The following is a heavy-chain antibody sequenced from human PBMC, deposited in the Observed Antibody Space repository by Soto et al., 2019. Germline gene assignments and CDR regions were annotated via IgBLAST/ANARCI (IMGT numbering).Heavy chain of an antibody. CDR2: INHSGST. V-gene: IGHV4-34*01. CDR1: GGSFSGYY. D-gene: IGHD6-13*01. J-gene: IGHJ4*02. CDR3: ARPAIAAAVSAFDY. Sequence: SETLSLTCAVYGGSFSGYYWSWIRQPPGKGLEWIGEINHSGSTNYNPSLKSRVTISVDTSKNQFSLKLSSVTAADTAVYYGARPAIAAAVSAFDYWGQGTLVTVSS.